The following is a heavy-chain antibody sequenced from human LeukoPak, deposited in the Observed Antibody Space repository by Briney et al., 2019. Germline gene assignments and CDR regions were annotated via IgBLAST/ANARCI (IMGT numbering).Heavy chain of an antibody. CDR2: ISWNSGSI. CDR1: GFTFDDYA. J-gene: IGHJ4*02. D-gene: IGHD6-6*01. Sequence: PGRSLRLSCAASGFTFDDYAMHWVRHAPGKGLEWVSGISWNSGSIGHADSVKGRFTISRDNAKNSLYLQMNSLRAEDTALYYCAKAQGSIAARLYFDYWGQGTLVTVSS. CDR3: AKAQGSIAARLYFDY. V-gene: IGHV3-9*01.